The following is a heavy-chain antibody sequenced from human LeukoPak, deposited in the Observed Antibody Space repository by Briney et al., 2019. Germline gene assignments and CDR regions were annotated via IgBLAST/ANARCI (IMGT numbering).Heavy chain of an antibody. CDR3: ATGQYCSGTRCYSGTFDI. V-gene: IGHV4-59*01. CDR1: GGSISSYY. D-gene: IGHD2-15*01. Sequence: PSETLSLTCTVSGGSISSYYWSWIRQPPGKGLEWIGYINYSGTTNYNPSLKSRVTMSVDTSKNQFSLKLTSVTAADTAVYYCATGQYCSGTRCYSGTFDIWGQGTMVSVSS. J-gene: IGHJ3*02. CDR2: INYSGTT.